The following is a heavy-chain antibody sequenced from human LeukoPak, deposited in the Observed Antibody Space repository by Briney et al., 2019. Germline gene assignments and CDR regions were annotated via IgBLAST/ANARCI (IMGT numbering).Heavy chain of an antibody. J-gene: IGHJ6*02. D-gene: IGHD6-19*01. Sequence: PGGSLRLSCAASGFTVSSNYMSWVRQAPGKGLEWVSVIYSGGSTYYADSVKGRFTISRDNSKNTLYLQMNSLRAEDTAVYYCARGQWLVRGYYYGMDVWGQGTTVTVSS. CDR3: ARGQWLVRGYYYGMDV. V-gene: IGHV3-53*01. CDR1: GFTVSSNY. CDR2: IYSGGST.